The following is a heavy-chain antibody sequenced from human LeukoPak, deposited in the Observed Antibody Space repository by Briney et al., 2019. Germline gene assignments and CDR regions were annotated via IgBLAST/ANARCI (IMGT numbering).Heavy chain of an antibody. Sequence: PGGSPRLSCAASGFTFSSYWMSWVRQAPGKGLEWVANIKQDGSEKYYVDSVKGRFTISRDNAKNSLYLQMNSLRAEDTAVYYCARMGYYYDSSGWEAYWGQGTLVTVSS. CDR2: IKQDGSEK. D-gene: IGHD3-22*01. J-gene: IGHJ4*02. CDR1: GFTFSSYW. CDR3: ARMGYYYDSSGWEAY. V-gene: IGHV3-7*01.